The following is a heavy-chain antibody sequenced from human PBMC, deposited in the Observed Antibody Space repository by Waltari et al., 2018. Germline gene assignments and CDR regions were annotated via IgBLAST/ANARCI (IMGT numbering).Heavy chain of an antibody. D-gene: IGHD5-12*01. V-gene: IGHV4-39*01. Sequence: QLLLQESGPGLVTPSETLSLTCTVSGGSINRSNYYWGWVRQSPGKGLEWIASIYYSGRAYYNPTLESRLTISGDTSKNQFSLRLYSATAADTAVYYCARHWKRNGYRFDPWGQGTRVTVSS. CDR2: IYYSGRA. CDR1: GGSINRSNYY. J-gene: IGHJ5*02. CDR3: ARHWKRNGYRFDP.